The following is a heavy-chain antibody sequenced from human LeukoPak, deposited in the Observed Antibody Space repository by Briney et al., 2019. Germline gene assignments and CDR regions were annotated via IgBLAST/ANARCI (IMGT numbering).Heavy chain of an antibody. CDR2: LYTNDNT. J-gene: IGHJ6*03. CDR3: ARGVVTDDYYMDD. Sequence: SQTLSLTCTVSGGSVNSGRHYWTWIRQPAGKGLEWIGRLYTNDNTNYNPSLESRVSISLDTSKSQFYLQLTSVTAADTAVYFCARGVVTDDYYMDDWGKGTTVTVSS. CDR1: GGSVNSGRHY. D-gene: IGHD2-21*02. V-gene: IGHV4-61*02.